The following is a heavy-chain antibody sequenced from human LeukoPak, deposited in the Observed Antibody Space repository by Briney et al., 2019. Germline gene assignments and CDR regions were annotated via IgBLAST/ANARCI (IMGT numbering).Heavy chain of an antibody. V-gene: IGHV1-18*04. D-gene: IGHD3-9*01. J-gene: IGHJ4*02. CDR3: AREVWDYDILTGYFDY. CDR1: GYTFTSYS. CDR2: ISAYNGNT. Sequence: ASVKVSRKASGYTFTSYSFSWVRQAPGQGLEWMGWISAYNGNTNYAQKFQGRVTMTTDTSTSTAYMELRSLRSDDTAVYYCAREVWDYDILTGYFDYWGQGTLVTVSS.